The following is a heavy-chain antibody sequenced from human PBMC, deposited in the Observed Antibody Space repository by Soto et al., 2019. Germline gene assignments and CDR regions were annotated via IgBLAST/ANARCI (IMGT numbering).Heavy chain of an antibody. CDR1: GFTFIDYY. D-gene: IGHD5-18*01. Sequence: PGGSLRLSCAASGFTFIDYYMIWSGHSPVKGLEWVSYISSSSSYTNYADSVKGRFTISRDNAKNSLYLQMNSLRAEDTAVYYCASVDTAMVTVGGLDYWGQGTLVTVSS. CDR3: ASVDTAMVTVGGLDY. CDR2: ISSSSSYT. J-gene: IGHJ4*02. V-gene: IGHV3-11*06.